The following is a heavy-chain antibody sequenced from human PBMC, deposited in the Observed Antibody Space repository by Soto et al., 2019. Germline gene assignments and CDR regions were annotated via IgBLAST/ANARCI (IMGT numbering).Heavy chain of an antibody. CDR2: ISYDGTNK. Sequence: QVQLVESGGGVVQPGGSLRLSCAASDFSFSGYAMYWVRQAPGKGLEWVAIISYDGTNKYYADSVMGRFTISRDDSMNTLYLQMNSLSPEDTAVYYCARDSPPDHWGKGTLVTVSS. CDR3: ARDSPPDH. V-gene: IGHV3-30-3*01. J-gene: IGHJ4*02. CDR1: DFSFSGYA.